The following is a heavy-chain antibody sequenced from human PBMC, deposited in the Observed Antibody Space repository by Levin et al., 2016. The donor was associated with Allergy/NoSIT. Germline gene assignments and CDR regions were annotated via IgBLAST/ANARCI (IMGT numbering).Heavy chain of an antibody. J-gene: IGHJ4*02. CDR3: AKASSSWYGEINY. CDR2: ISWNSGSI. D-gene: IGHD6-13*01. Sequence: VRQAPGKGLEWVSGISWNSGSIGYADSVKGRFTISRDNAKNSLYLQMNSLRAEDTALYYCAKASSSWYGEINYWGQGTLVTVSS. V-gene: IGHV3-9*01.